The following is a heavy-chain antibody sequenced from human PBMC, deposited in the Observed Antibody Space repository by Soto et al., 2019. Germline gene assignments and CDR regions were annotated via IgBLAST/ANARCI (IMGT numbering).Heavy chain of an antibody. J-gene: IGHJ3*02. CDR2: INHSGST. CDR1: GGSFSGYY. CDR3: ARGYRGWLPRGKANRGNAFDI. D-gene: IGHD5-12*01. Sequence: QVQLQQWGAGLLKPSETLSLTCAVYGGSFSGYYWSWIRQPPGKGLEWIGEINHSGSTNYNPSLKSRVTISVDTSKNQFSLKLSSVTAADTAVYYCARGYRGWLPRGKANRGNAFDIWGQGTMVTVSS. V-gene: IGHV4-34*01.